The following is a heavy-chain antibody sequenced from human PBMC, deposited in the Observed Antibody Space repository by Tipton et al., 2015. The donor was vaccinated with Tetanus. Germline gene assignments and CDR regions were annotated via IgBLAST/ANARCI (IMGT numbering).Heavy chain of an antibody. J-gene: IGHJ4*02. V-gene: IGHV1-2*02. CDR1: GYTFTGYY. CDR2: INPNSGGT. CDR3: AKKGRWGVLDS. Sequence: QVQLVQSGAEVKTPGASVQVSCKASGYTFTGYYIHWVRQAPGQGLEWMAWINPNSGGTKYAQRFQGRVTMTWDTSISTVYMELSSLRSGDTAVYYCAKKGRWGVLDSWGQGTLVTVSS. D-gene: IGHD4-23*01.